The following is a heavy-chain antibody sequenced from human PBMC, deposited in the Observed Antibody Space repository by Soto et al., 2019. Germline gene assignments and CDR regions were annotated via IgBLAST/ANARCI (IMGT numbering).Heavy chain of an antibody. V-gene: IGHV3-33*06. CDR1: GFTFSSYG. D-gene: IGHD3-9*01. CDR3: AKGSYYDILTGYYYYYGMDV. Sequence: PGGSLRLSCAASGFTFSSYGMHWVRQAPGKGLEWVAVIWYDGSNKYYADSVKGRFTISRDNSKNTLYLQMNSLRAEDTAVYYCAKGSYYDILTGYYYYYGMDVWGQGTTVTVSS. J-gene: IGHJ6*02. CDR2: IWYDGSNK.